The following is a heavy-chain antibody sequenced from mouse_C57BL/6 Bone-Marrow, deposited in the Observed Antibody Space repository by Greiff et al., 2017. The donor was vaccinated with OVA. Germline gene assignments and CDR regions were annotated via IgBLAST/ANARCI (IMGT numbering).Heavy chain of an antibody. CDR2: ISYDGSN. D-gene: IGHD2-4*01. J-gene: IGHJ3*01. V-gene: IGHV3-6*01. Sequence: VQLKESGPGLVKPSQSLSLTCSVTGYSITSGYYWNWIRQFPGNKLEWMGYISYDGSNNYNPSLKNRISITRDTSKNQFFLKLNAVTTEDTATYCCARGDYDYDGAWLAYWGQGTLVTVSA. CDR1: GYSITSGYY. CDR3: ARGDYDYDGAWLAY.